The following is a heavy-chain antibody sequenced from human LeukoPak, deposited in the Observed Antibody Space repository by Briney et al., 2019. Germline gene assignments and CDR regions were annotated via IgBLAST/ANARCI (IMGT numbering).Heavy chain of an antibody. D-gene: IGHD6-13*01. Sequence: SETLSLTCTVSGGSISSYYWSWIRQPPGKGLEWIGYIYYSGSTNYNPSLKSRVTISVDTSKNQFPLKLSSVTAADTAVYYCARERYSSSWYWFDPWGQGTLVTVSS. CDR3: ARERYSSSWYWFDP. V-gene: IGHV4-59*01. CDR2: IYYSGST. CDR1: GGSISSYY. J-gene: IGHJ5*02.